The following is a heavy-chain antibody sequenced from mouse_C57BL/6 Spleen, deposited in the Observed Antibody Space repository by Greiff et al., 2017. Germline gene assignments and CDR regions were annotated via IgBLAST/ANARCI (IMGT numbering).Heavy chain of an antibody. J-gene: IGHJ4*01. Sequence: QVHVKQPGAELVKPGASVKLSCKASGYTFTSYWMHWVKQRPGRGLEWIGRIDPNSGGTKYNEKFKSKATLTVDKPSSTAYMQRSSLTSEDSAVYYCARSNGNCDPLDALDYWGQGTSVTVSS. CDR3: ARSNGNCDPLDALDY. D-gene: IGHD2-1*01. CDR1: GYTFTSYW. V-gene: IGHV1-72*01. CDR2: IDPNSGGT.